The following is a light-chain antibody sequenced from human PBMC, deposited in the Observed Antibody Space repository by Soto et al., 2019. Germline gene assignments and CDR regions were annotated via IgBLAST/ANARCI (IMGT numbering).Light chain of an antibody. J-gene: IGKJ4*01. V-gene: IGKV3-11*01. CDR3: QQRSNWS. CDR2: DAS. CDR1: QSVSSY. Sequence: EIVLTQSPATLSLSPGERATLSCRASQSVSSYLAWYPQKPGQAPRLLIYDASNRATGIPARFSGSGSGTDFTLPISSLEPEDFAVYYCQQRSNWSFGGGTKVEIK.